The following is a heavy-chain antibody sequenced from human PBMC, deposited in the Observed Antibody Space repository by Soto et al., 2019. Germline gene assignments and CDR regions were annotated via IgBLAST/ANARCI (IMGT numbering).Heavy chain of an antibody. V-gene: IGHV4-31*03. CDR1: GGSISSGGYY. Sequence: SSETLSLTCTVSGGSISSGGYYWSWIRQHPGKGLEWIGYIYYSGSTYYNPSLKSRVTISVDTSKNQFSLKLSSVTAADTAVYYCARSITMVRGVDPYYYGMDVWGQGTTVTVSS. J-gene: IGHJ6*02. CDR3: ARSITMVRGVDPYYYGMDV. CDR2: IYYSGST. D-gene: IGHD3-10*01.